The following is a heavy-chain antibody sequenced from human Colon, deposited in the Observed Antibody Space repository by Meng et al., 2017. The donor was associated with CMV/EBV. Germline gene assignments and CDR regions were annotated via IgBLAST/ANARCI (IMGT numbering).Heavy chain of an antibody. CDR2: IGTAGDT. J-gene: IGHJ6*02. D-gene: IGHD3-10*01. CDR1: GFTFSSYD. Sequence: GESLKISCAASGFTFSSYDMHWVRQATGKGLEWVSAIGTAGDTYYPGSVKGRFTISRENAKNSLYLQMNSLRAGDTAVYYCARGDYGSGSYYNSYYYYGMDVWGQGTTVTVS. V-gene: IGHV3-13*01. CDR3: ARGDYGSGSYYNSYYYYGMDV.